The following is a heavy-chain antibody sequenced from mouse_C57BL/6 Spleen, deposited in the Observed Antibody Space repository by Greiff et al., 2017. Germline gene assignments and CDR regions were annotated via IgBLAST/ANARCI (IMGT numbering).Heavy chain of an antibody. CDR2: IDPENGDT. V-gene: IGHV14-4*01. Sequence: VQLQQSGAELVRPGASVKLSCTASGFNIKDDYMHWVKQRPEQGLEWIGWIDPENGDTEYASKFQGKATITADTSSNTAYLQLSSLTSEDTAVYYCATAYSNYRYFDYWGQGTTRTVSS. J-gene: IGHJ2*01. CDR3: ATAYSNYRYFDY. CDR1: GFNIKDDY. D-gene: IGHD2-5*01.